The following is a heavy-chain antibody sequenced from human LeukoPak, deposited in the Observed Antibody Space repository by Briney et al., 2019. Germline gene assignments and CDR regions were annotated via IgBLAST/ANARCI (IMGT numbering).Heavy chain of an antibody. CDR2: ISWNSGSI. D-gene: IGHD5-18*01. V-gene: IGHV3-9*01. CDR1: GFTFDDYA. CDR3: AKDLAAGYSYGRYYFDY. Sequence: GGSLRLSCAASGFTFDDYAMHWVRQAPGKGLEWVSGISWNSGSIGYADSVKGRFTISRDNAKNSLYLQMNSLRAEDTALYYCAKDLAAGYSYGRYYFDYWGQGTLVTVSS. J-gene: IGHJ4*02.